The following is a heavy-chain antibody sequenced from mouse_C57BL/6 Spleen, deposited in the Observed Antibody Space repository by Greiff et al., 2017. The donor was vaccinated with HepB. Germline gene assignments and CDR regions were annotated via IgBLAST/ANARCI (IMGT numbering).Heavy chain of an antibody. Sequence: VKLQQPGAELVKPGASVKLSCKASGYTFTSYWMQWVKQRPGQGLEWIGEIDPSDSYTNYNQKFKGKATLTVDTSSSTAYMQLSSLTSEDSAVYYCARSHLDYRHPFAYWGHATLVTVSA. CDR1: GYTFTSYW. CDR3: ARSHLDYRHPFAY. CDR2: IDPSDSYT. V-gene: IGHV1-50*01. D-gene: IGHD1-1*02. J-gene: IGHJ3*01.